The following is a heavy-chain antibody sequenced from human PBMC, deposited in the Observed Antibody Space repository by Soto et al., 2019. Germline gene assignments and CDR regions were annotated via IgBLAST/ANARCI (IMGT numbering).Heavy chain of an antibody. Sequence: LXGSCAASLFTFSNAWMSSVRQAPGKGLEWVGRIKSKTDGGTTDYAAPVKGRFTISRDDSKNTLYLQMNSLKTEDTAVYYCTTVYDFWSGFYWGQGTLVTVSS. V-gene: IGHV3-15*01. CDR3: TTVYDFWSGFY. J-gene: IGHJ4*02. CDR2: IKSKTDGGTT. CDR1: LFTFSNAW. D-gene: IGHD3-3*01.